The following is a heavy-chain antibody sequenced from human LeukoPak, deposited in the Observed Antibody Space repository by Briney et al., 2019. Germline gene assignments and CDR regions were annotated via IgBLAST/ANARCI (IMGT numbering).Heavy chain of an antibody. CDR1: GGSFSTTG. V-gene: IGHV1-69*05. Sequence: SVKVSCKASGGSFSTTGISWVRQAPGQGLEWIGAIIPIYGTPTYAPRFQGRVTITTDESTSTAYMELSSLRSNDTAVYYCARDHWGIVENGYDYFYYDMDVWGKGTTVTVSS. J-gene: IGHJ6*03. D-gene: IGHD7-27*01. CDR2: IIPIYGTP. CDR3: ARDHWGIVENGYDYFYYDMDV.